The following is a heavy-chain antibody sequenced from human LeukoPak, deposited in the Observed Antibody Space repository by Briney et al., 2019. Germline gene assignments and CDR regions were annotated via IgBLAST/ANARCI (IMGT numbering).Heavy chain of an antibody. V-gene: IGHV3-53*01. CDR2: IYSGGST. CDR3: AGRSGYTYGYYFDY. J-gene: IGHJ4*02. D-gene: IGHD5-18*01. Sequence: PGGSLRLSCAASGFSVSSTYMSWVRQAPGKGLEWVSVIYSGGSTYYADSVKGRFTISRDNSKNTLYLQMNSLRGEDTAVYYCAGRSGYTYGYYFDYWGRGTLVTVSS. CDR1: GFSVSSTY.